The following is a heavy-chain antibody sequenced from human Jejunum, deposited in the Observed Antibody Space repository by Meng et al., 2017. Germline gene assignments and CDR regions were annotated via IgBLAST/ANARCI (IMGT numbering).Heavy chain of an antibody. CDR3: ASASHYVGKVFDP. Sequence: VQQGEAVVGLVTPGGSLILSSAAPGFTFSSTWMHWVRRAPGEGLVWVTRINSNGSSTSYADSVKGRFTISRDNAKNTLYLQMNSLRGEDTAVYYCASASHYVGKVFDPWGQGTLVTVSS. D-gene: IGHD4-11*01. J-gene: IGHJ5*02. V-gene: IGHV3-74*01. CDR2: INSNGSST. CDR1: GFTFSSTW.